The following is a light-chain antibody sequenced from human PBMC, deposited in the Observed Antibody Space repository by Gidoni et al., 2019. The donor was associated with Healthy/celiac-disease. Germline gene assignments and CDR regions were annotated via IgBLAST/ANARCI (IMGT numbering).Light chain of an antibody. CDR3: QQRSNT. J-gene: IGKJ3*01. Sequence: EIVLTQSPATLSLSPGERATLPCRASQSVSSYLAWYQQKPGQAPRLLIYDASNRATGIPARCSGSGSGTDFTLTISSLEPEDFAVYYCQQRSNTFGPGTKVDIK. CDR1: QSVSSY. CDR2: DAS. V-gene: IGKV3-11*01.